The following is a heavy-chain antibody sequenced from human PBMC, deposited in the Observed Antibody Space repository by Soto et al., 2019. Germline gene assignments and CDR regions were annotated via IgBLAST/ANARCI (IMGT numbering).Heavy chain of an antibody. CDR1: GGSISSYY. V-gene: IGHV4-59*01. Sequence: SETLSLTCTVSGGSISSYYWSWIRQPPGKGLEWIGYIYYSGSTNYNPSLKSRVTISVDTSKNQFSLKLSSVTAADTAVYYCARRRATVTIFDYWGQGTLVTVSS. CDR3: ARRRATVTIFDY. CDR2: IYYSGST. J-gene: IGHJ4*02. D-gene: IGHD4-17*01.